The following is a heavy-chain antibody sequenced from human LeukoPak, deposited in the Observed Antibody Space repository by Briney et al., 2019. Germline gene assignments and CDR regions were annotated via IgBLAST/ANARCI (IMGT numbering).Heavy chain of an antibody. CDR1: GYTFTSYD. CDR3: ARGLYDFWSGYYADHDAFDI. D-gene: IGHD3-3*01. J-gene: IGHJ3*02. V-gene: IGHV1-8*01. Sequence: ASVKVSCKASGYTFTSYDINWVRQATGQGLEWMGWMNPNSGNTGYAQKFRGRVTMTRNTSISTAYMELSSLRSEDTAVYYCARGLYDFWSGYYADHDAFDIWGQGTMVTVSS. CDR2: MNPNSGNT.